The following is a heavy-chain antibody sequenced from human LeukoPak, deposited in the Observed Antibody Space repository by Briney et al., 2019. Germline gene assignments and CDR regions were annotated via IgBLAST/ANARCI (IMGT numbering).Heavy chain of an antibody. J-gene: IGHJ4*02. CDR1: GGSISSYY. V-gene: IGHV4-59*01. CDR2: IYYSGST. Sequence: SETLSLTCTVSGGSISSYYWSWIRQPPGRGLVWIGYIYYSGSTNYNPSLKSRVTISVDTSKNQFSLKLSSVTAADTAVYYCARATDFWSGYYLDYWGQGTLVTVSS. D-gene: IGHD3-3*01. CDR3: ARATDFWSGYYLDY.